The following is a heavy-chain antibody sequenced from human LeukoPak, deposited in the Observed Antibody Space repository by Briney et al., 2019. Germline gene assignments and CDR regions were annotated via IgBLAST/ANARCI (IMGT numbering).Heavy chain of an antibody. V-gene: IGHV4-39*07. J-gene: IGHJ4*02. D-gene: IGHD2-15*01. CDR2: IYYSGST. Sequence: PSETLSLTCTVSGGSIGRSSYYWGWIRQPPVKGLEWIGNIYYSGSTNYNPSLKSRVAMSVGTSKNQFSLKLSSVTAADTAVYYCARLAAKTVDYWGQGTLVTVSS. CDR3: ARLAAKTVDY. CDR1: GGSIGRSSYY.